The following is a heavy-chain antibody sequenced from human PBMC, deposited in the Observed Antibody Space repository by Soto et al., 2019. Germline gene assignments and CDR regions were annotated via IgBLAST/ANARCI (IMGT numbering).Heavy chain of an antibody. J-gene: IGHJ6*02. CDR2: IYHSGST. D-gene: IGHD2-2*01. V-gene: IGHV4-4*02. Sequence: PSETLSLTCAVSGGSISSSNWWSWVRQPPGKGLEWIEEIYHSGSTNYNPSLKSRVTISVDKSKNQFSLKLSSVTAADTAVYYCARASGTSHYYYYGMDVWGQGTTVTVSS. CDR1: GGSISSSNW. CDR3: ARASGTSHYYYYGMDV.